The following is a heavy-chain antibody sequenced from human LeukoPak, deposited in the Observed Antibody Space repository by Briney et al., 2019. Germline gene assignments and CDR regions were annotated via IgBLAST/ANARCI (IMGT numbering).Heavy chain of an antibody. D-gene: IGHD1-20*01. Sequence: ASVTVSCTASGYTFTDYYMHWVRQAPGQGLEWMGRINPNSGGTNYAQKFQGRVTMTRDTSISTAYMELSRLRSDDTAVYYCARVTDYYYGMDVWGQGTTVTVSS. CDR2: INPNSGGT. V-gene: IGHV1-2*06. CDR1: GYTFTDYY. CDR3: ARVTDYYYGMDV. J-gene: IGHJ6*02.